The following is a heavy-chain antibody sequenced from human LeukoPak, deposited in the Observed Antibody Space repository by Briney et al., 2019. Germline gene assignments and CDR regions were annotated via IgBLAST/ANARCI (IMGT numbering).Heavy chain of an antibody. D-gene: IGHD3-22*01. CDR3: ARRYDSRGPVTFDF. CDR2: INPNIGTT. CDR1: GYTFTDHT. J-gene: IGHJ3*01. Sequence: ASVKVSCEASGYTFTDHTTHWVRQAPGQGLEWMGWINPNIGTTNYAKRFQGRLTVTRDTSINTAFMELSSLNPDDTAVFYCARRYDSRGPVTFDFWGQGTPVTVSS. V-gene: IGHV1-2*02.